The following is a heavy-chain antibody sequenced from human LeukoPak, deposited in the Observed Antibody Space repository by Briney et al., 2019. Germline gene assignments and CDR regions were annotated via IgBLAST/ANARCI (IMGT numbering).Heavy chain of an antibody. CDR1: GSTLAESY. Sequence: ASVKVSCKVSGSTLAESYIHWLRRAPGKGLEWMGGYDPEEGAMIYAQKFLDRVTMTEDTSTTTAYMEVSSLRSEDTAVYFCAGDRGITVTKDFDYWGQGTLVTVSS. V-gene: IGHV1-24*01. CDR2: YDPEEGAM. J-gene: IGHJ4*02. D-gene: IGHD4-11*01. CDR3: AGDRGITVTKDFDY.